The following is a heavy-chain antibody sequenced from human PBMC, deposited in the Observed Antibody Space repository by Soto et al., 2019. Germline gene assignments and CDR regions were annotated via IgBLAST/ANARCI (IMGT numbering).Heavy chain of an antibody. V-gene: IGHV3-48*02. CDR3: ARTRTSSIAVAGYGFEI. CDR1: GFTFSSYS. Sequence: GGSLRLSCAASGFTFSSYSMNWVRQAPGKGLEWVSHISSSSSIYYAVSVKGRFTISRDNVKNSLYLQMNSLTDEETAVYYCARTRTSSIAVAGYGFEIWGQGTTVTVSS. CDR2: ISSSSSI. D-gene: IGHD6-19*01. J-gene: IGHJ3*02.